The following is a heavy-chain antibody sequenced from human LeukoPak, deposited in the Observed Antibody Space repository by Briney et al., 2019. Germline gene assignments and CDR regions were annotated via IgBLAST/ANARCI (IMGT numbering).Heavy chain of an antibody. CDR3: VRDWGYDSSGYWQKYFDT. CDR1: GFTFTTFW. V-gene: IGHV3-74*01. Sequence: PPGRSLRLSCAASGFTFTTFWMHWVRQAPGKGLVWVSRINHDGSSTNYADSVKGRFTISRDNAKNTVYLQMNSLRAEDTAVYYCVRDWGYDSSGYWQKYFDTWGQGTLVTVSS. CDR2: INHDGSST. D-gene: IGHD3-22*01. J-gene: IGHJ4*02.